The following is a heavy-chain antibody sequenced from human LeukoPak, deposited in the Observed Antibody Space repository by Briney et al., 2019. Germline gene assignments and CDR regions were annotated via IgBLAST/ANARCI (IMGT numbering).Heavy chain of an antibody. J-gene: IGHJ5*02. D-gene: IGHD3-10*01. CDR1: GGSISSYY. Sequence: SKTLSLTCTVSGGSISSYYWSWIRQPPGKGLEWIGYIYYSGSTNYNPSLKSRVTISVDTSKNQFSLKLSSVTAADTAVYYCARHFGGYYGSGSYYWFDPWGQGTLVTVSS. CDR3: ARHFGGYYGSGSYYWFDP. V-gene: IGHV4-59*08. CDR2: IYYSGST.